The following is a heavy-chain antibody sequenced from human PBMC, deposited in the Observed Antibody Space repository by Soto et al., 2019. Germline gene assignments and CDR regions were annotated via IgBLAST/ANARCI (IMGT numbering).Heavy chain of an antibody. V-gene: IGHV3-30-3*01. CDR1: GFTFSSYA. CDR3: ARGYYDSSGYYTL. Sequence: PGGSLRLSCAASGFTFSSYAMHWVRQAPGKGLEWVAVISYDGSNKYYADSVKGRFTISRDNSKNTLYLQMNSLRAEDTAVYYCARGYYDSSGYYTLWGQGTLVTVSS. D-gene: IGHD3-22*01. CDR2: ISYDGSNK. J-gene: IGHJ4*02.